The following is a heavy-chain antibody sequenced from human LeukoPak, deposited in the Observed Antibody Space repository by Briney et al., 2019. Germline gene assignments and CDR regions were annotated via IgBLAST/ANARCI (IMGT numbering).Heavy chain of an antibody. CDR3: ARDRITMIVGTFDC. CDR1: GFTFSSYV. V-gene: IGHV3-33*01. Sequence: GGSLRLSCAASGFTFSSYVMHWVRQAPGKGLEWVAVIWYDGSNKYYADSVKGRFTISRDNSKNTLYLQMNSLRAEDTAVYYCARDRITMIVGTFDCWGQGTLVTVSS. D-gene: IGHD3-22*01. J-gene: IGHJ4*02. CDR2: IWYDGSNK.